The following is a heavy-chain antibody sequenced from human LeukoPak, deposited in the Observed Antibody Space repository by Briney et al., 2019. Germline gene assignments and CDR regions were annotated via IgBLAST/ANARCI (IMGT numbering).Heavy chain of an antibody. J-gene: IGHJ6*03. CDR3: ARVSVGDCSSTSCYHAPYYYYYMDV. D-gene: IGHD2-2*01. Sequence: GGSLRLSCAASGFTFSSYSMNWVRQAPGKGLEWVSYISSSSSTIYYADSVKGRFTISRDNAKNSLYLQMNSLRAEDTAVYYCARVSVGDCSSTSCYHAPYYYYYMDVWGKGTTVTVSS. V-gene: IGHV3-48*01. CDR1: GFTFSSYS. CDR2: ISSSSSTI.